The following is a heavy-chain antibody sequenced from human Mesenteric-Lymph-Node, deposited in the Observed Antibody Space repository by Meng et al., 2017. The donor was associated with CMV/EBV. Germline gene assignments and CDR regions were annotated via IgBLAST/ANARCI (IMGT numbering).Heavy chain of an antibody. Sequence: GESLKISCAASGFTFSSYAMHWVRQAPGKGLEWVAVISYDGSNKYYADSVKGRFTISRDNSKNTLYLQMNSLRAEDTAVYYCARDRSIVGAIYYFDYWGQVTLVTVSS. J-gene: IGHJ4*02. CDR1: GFTFSSYA. CDR2: ISYDGSNK. D-gene: IGHD1-26*01. CDR3: ARDRSIVGAIYYFDY. V-gene: IGHV3-30-3*01.